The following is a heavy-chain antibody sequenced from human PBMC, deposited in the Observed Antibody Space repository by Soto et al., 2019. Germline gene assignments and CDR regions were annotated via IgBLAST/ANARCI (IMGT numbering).Heavy chain of an antibody. Sequence: SETLSLTCAVYGGSFSGYYWSWIRQPPGKGLEWIGEINHSGSTNYNPSLKSRVTISVDTSKNQFSLKLSSVTAADTAVYYCARFDSSGYYCFDYWGQGTLVTVSS. J-gene: IGHJ4*02. V-gene: IGHV4-34*01. CDR3: ARFDSSGYYCFDY. CDR2: INHSGST. D-gene: IGHD3-22*01. CDR1: GGSFSGYY.